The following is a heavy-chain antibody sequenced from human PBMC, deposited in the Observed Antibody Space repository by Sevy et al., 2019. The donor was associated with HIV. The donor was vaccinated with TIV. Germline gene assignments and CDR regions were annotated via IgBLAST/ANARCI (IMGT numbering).Heavy chain of an antibody. V-gene: IGHV1-24*01. CDR1: GYTLTELS. Sequence: ASVKVSCKVSGYTLTELSMHWVRQAPGKGLEWMGRFDPEDGETMYAQKFQGRVTMTEDRSTDTADMELSSLRSEDTAVYYCGTTREYAYDSRGYIAYWGQGTLVAVSS. J-gene: IGHJ4*02. CDR2: FDPEDGET. CDR3: GTTREYAYDSRGYIAY. D-gene: IGHD3-22*01.